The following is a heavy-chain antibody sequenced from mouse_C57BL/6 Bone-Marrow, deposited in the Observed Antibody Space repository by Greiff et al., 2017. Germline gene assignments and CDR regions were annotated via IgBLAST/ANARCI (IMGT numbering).Heavy chain of an antibody. CDR2: INYDGSST. Sequence: EVKLMESEGGLVQPGSSMKLSCTASGFTFSDYYMAWVRQVPEKGLEWVANINYDGSSTYYLDSLKSRFIISRDNAKNILYLQMSSLKSEDTATYDCAREEGDGYFDVWGTGTTVTVSS. J-gene: IGHJ1*03. V-gene: IGHV5-16*01. CDR3: AREEGDGYFDV. CDR1: GFTFSDYY.